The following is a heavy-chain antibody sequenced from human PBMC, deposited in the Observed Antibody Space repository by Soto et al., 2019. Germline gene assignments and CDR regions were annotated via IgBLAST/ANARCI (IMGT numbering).Heavy chain of an antibody. CDR3: AKDQVDVVATSKDAFDV. J-gene: IGHJ3*01. CDR1: GFTFSSCA. V-gene: IGHV3-23*01. Sequence: EVQLLESGGGLVQPGGSLRLSCAASGFTFSSCAMTWVRQAPGKGLEWVSATSGSGGSTYYADSVKGRFTISRDNSNNTLYRQMNSLRAEDTAVYYCAKDQVDVVATSKDAFDVWGQGTMVAVSS. CDR2: TSGSGGST. D-gene: IGHD5-12*01.